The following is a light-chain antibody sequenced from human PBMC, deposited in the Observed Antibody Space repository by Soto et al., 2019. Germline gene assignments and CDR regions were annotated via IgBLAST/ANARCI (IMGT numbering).Light chain of an antibody. CDR1: QSVSSTF. V-gene: IGKV3-20*01. Sequence: IVLTQSPGTLSLSPGERATPSCRASQSVSSTFLAWFQQKPGQAPRLLIYGASTRATGIPDTFSGSGSGTDFTLTISRLEPEDFAVYYCQQYGGSPFSFGPGTKVDIK. CDR2: GAS. J-gene: IGKJ3*01. CDR3: QQYGGSPFS.